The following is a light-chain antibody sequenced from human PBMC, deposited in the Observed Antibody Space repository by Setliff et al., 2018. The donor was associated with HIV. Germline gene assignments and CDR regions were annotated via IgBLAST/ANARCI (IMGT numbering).Light chain of an antibody. CDR1: SNDIGYDY. V-gene: IGLV2-14*03. Sequence: QSALTQTASVSGSPGQSITISCTGTSNDIGYDYVSWYQQHPGKAPRLLIYDVHNRFSGVSDRFSGSRSGNMASLTISGLQDEDEADYYCSSYSDSSTLVFGGETKVTVL. CDR2: DVH. J-gene: IGLJ2*01. CDR3: SSYSDSSTLV.